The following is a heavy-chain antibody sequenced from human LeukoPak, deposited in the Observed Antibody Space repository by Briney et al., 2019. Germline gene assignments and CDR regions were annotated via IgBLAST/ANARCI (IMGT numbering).Heavy chain of an antibody. CDR1: GFNFGSYS. J-gene: IGHJ4*02. CDR2: ISADSAAT. D-gene: IGHD3-10*01. V-gene: IGHV3-23*01. Sequence: PGGSLRLSCAASGFNFGSYSMTWVRQAPGKGLGWVSVISADSAATFYADSVKGRFTISRDNGRNTVFLQMSSLRAEDTALYYCARKSASGNYPLDYWGQGTLVTVSS. CDR3: ARKSASGNYPLDY.